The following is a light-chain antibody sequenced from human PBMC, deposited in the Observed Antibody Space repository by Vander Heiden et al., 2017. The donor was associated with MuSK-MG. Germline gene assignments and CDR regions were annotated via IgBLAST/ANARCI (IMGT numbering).Light chain of an antibody. J-gene: IGKJ4*01. CDR3: QHRHSWPHT. CDR1: QSVGKY. V-gene: IGKV3-11*01. Sequence: EIVLTQSPATLSLSPGERATLSCRASQSVGKYLAWYQQKPGQPPRLLIYDISNGATGIPARFSGSGSGTDFTLTISSLEPEDFAIYYCQHRHSWPHTFGGGTKVEI. CDR2: DIS.